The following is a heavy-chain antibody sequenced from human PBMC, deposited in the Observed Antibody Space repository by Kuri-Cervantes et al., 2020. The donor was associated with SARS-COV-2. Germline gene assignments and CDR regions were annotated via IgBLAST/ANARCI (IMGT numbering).Heavy chain of an antibody. Sequence: SVKVSCKASGGTFSSYAISWVRQAPGQGLEWMGRIISIFGIANYAQKFQGRVTITADKSTSTAYMELSSLRSEDTAVYYCASGAVADLFDYWGQGTLVTVSS. D-gene: IGHD6-19*01. J-gene: IGHJ4*02. V-gene: IGHV1-69*04. CDR2: IISIFGIA. CDR1: GGTFSSYA. CDR3: ASGAVADLFDY.